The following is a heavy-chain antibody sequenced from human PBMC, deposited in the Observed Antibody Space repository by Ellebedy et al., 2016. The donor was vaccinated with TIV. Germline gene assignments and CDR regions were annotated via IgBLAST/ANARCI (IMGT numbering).Heavy chain of an antibody. V-gene: IGHV4-59*01. D-gene: IGHD2-2*01. Sequence: GSLRLXCTVSGGSISSYYWSWIRQPPGKGLEWIGYIYYSGNINYNPSLKSRVTISVDTSKNQLSLRLSSVTAADTAIYYCVKYTSTSYLGLTYSYYGVDVWGQGTAVAVSS. CDR1: GGSISSYY. CDR2: IYYSGNI. J-gene: IGHJ6*02. CDR3: VKYTSTSYLGLTYSYYGVDV.